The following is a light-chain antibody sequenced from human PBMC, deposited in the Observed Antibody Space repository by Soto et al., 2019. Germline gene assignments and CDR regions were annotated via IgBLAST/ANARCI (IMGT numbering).Light chain of an antibody. CDR3: QQGHSNPIT. CDR2: AAS. Sequence: DIQMTPSPSSPFASVGDRVTIPCRTSETISTYVNWYQKKPGKAPKLLIYAASSLQSGVPSRFSGSGSGTDFTLTISSLQPEDFATYYCQQGHSNPITLGQGTRLEIK. V-gene: IGKV1-39*01. J-gene: IGKJ5*01. CDR1: ETISTY.